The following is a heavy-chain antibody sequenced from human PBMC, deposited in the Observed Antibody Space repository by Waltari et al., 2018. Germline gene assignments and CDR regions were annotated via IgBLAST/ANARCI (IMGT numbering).Heavy chain of an antibody. V-gene: IGHV4-34*01. CDR1: GGSFSGYY. J-gene: IGHJ4*02. CDR3: ARARSIAARQGFDY. Sequence: QVQLQQWGAGLLKPSETLSLTCAVYGGSFSGYYWSWIRQPPGKGLEWIGEINHSGSTNYNPSRKRRVTISVDTSKNQFALKLSSVTAADTAVYYCARARSIAARQGFDYWGQGTLVTVSS. CDR2: INHSGST. D-gene: IGHD6-6*01.